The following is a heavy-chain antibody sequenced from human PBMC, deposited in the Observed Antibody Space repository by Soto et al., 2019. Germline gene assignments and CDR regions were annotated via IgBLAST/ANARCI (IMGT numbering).Heavy chain of an antibody. D-gene: IGHD4-17*01. CDR3: ASGDRWDIILAS. Sequence: QVQLQESGPGLVKPSQTLSLTCTVSGASINSGGYYWSWIRQLPGKGLEWIGYIYFTGNTYYNPSLESRLSISLDTSQNQFSLKLSSVVAADTAMYYCASGDRWDIILASWGQGTLVTVS. V-gene: IGHV4-31*03. CDR1: GASINSGGYY. CDR2: IYFTGNT. J-gene: IGHJ4*02.